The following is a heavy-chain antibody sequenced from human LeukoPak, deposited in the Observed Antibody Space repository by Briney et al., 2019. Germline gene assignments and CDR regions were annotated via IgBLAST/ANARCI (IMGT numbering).Heavy chain of an antibody. Sequence: SETLSLTCTVSGGSISSSSYYWGWIRQPPGKGLDWIGTVYYSGSTYYNPSLKSRVTISVDTSKKQFSLELSSVTAADAAVYYCVRGDSGTYYYFDYWGQGTLVTVSS. V-gene: IGHV4-39*01. CDR3: VRGDSGTYYYFDY. J-gene: IGHJ4*02. CDR1: GGSISSSSYY. D-gene: IGHD1-26*01. CDR2: VYYSGST.